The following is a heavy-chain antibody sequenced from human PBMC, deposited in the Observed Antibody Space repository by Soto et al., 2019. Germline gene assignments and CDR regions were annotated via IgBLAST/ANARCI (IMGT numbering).Heavy chain of an antibody. CDR3: TGLWFGEIYNY. D-gene: IGHD3-10*01. Sequence: EAELVESGGGLVKPGGSLTLSCAASGFSFKNAWMNWVRQAPGKGLEWVGRIKNKNDGGTTDYAAFVQGRFTISRGAPENTLYLHKTGLKTEDTAVYFCTGLWFGEIYNYWGQGSLVTVSS. V-gene: IGHV3-15*07. CDR1: GFSFKNAW. J-gene: IGHJ4*01. CDR2: IKNKNDGGTT.